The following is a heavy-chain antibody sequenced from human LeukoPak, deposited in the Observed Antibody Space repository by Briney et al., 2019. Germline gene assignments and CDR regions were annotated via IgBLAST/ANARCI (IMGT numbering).Heavy chain of an antibody. CDR1: GGSISSGSYC. D-gene: IGHD3-3*01. V-gene: IGHV4-61*02. Sequence: PSETLSLTCTVSGGSISSGSYCWGWIRQPAGKGLEWIGRIYTSGSTNYNPSLKSRVTISVDTSKNQFSLKLSSVTAADTAVYYCARQAGVVTPFDYWGQGTLVTVSS. J-gene: IGHJ4*02. CDR3: ARQAGVVTPFDY. CDR2: IYTSGST.